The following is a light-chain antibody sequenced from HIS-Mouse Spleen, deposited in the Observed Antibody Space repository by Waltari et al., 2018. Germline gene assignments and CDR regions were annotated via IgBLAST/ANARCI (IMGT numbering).Light chain of an antibody. CDR3: CSYAGSSTWV. Sequence: QSALTQPASVSGSPGQSIPISCPGTSSDVGSYNLVSWYQQHPGKAPKLRIYEGSKRPSGVSNRFSGSKSGNTASLTISGLQAEDEADYYCCSYAGSSTWVFGGGTKLTVL. J-gene: IGLJ3*02. V-gene: IGLV2-23*01. CDR2: EGS. CDR1: SSDVGSYNL.